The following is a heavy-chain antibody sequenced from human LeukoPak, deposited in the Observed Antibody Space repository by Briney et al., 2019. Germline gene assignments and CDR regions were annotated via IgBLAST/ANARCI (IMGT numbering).Heavy chain of an antibody. J-gene: IGHJ4*02. CDR2: IYPGDSDT. V-gene: IGHV5-51*01. Sequence: GESLKISCKGSGSSFTSYWIGWVRQLPGKGLEWMGIIYPGDSDTRYSPSFQGQVTISADKSISTAYLQWSSLKASDTAMYYCASGGCSSTSCYTGSDYWGQGTLVTVSS. CDR1: GSSFTSYW. D-gene: IGHD2-2*02. CDR3: ASGGCSSTSCYTGSDY.